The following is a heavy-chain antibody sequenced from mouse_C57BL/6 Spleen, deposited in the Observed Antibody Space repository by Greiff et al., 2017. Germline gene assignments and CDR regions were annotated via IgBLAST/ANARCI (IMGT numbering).Heavy chain of an antibody. D-gene: IGHD2-2*01. CDR1: GFSLTSYA. CDR2: IWTGGGT. Sequence: QVQLKQSGPGLVAPSQSLSITCTVSGFSLTSYAISWVRQPPGKGLEWLGVIWTGGGTTYNSALKSKLSISKDNSKSQVFLKMNSLQTDDTARYYCARNGGYDPLYYARDYWGQGTSVTVSS. V-gene: IGHV2-9-1*01. J-gene: IGHJ4*01. CDR3: ARNGGYDPLYYARDY.